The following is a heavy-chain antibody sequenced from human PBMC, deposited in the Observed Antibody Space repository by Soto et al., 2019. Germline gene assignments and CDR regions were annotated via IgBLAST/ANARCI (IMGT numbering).Heavy chain of an antibody. J-gene: IGHJ6*03. D-gene: IGHD3-3*01. Sequence: PSETLSLTCTVSGGSISSYYWSWIRQPPGKGLEWIGYIYYSGSTNYNPSLKSRVTISVDTSKNQFSLKLSSVTAADTAVYYCARVVEWLSYYYYMDVWGKATTVTSP. V-gene: IGHV4-59*01. CDR3: ARVVEWLSYYYYMDV. CDR2: IYYSGST. CDR1: GGSISSYY.